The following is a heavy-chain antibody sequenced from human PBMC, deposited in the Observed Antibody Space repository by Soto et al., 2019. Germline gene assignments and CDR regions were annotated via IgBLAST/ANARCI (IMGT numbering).Heavy chain of an antibody. CDR1: GFTFSSYG. V-gene: IGHV3-33*01. CDR2: IWYDGSNK. J-gene: IGHJ4*02. D-gene: IGHD6-13*01. Sequence: PGGSLRLSCAASGFTFSSYGMHWVRQAPGKGLEWVAVIWYDGSNKYYADSVKGRFTISRDNSKNTLYLQMNSLRAEDTAVYYCARELAAAASSPFDYWGQGTLVTVSS. CDR3: ARELAAAASSPFDY.